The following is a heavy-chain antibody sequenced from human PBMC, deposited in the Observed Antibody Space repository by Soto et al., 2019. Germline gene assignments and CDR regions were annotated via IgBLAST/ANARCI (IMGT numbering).Heavy chain of an antibody. J-gene: IGHJ4*02. CDR3: ARGSSGYISSWYYFDY. Sequence: GGSLRLSCAASGFTFTDYALSWVRQAPGKGLEWVVTISGIGGSTYLADSVKGRLSISRDNSKNTVSLLMNSLRAEDTAVYFCARGSSGYISSWYYFDYWGRGTLVTVSS. CDR1: GFTFTDYA. D-gene: IGHD6-13*01. V-gene: IGHV3-23*01. CDR2: ISGIGGST.